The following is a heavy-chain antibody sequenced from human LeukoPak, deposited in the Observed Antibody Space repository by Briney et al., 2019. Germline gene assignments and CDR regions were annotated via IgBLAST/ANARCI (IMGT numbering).Heavy chain of an antibody. D-gene: IGHD4-17*01. CDR1: GGSISSSSYY. CDR2: IYYSGST. V-gene: IGHV4-39*07. Sequence: SETLSLTCTVSGGSISSSSYYWGWIRQPPGKGLEWIESIYYSGSTYYNPSLKSRVTISVDTSKNQFSLQLSSVTAADTAVYYCARSGDFANWYFDLWGRGTLVTVSS. J-gene: IGHJ2*01. CDR3: ARSGDFANWYFDL.